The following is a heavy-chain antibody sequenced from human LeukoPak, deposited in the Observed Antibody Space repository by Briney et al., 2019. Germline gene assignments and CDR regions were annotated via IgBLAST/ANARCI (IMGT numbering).Heavy chain of an antibody. Sequence: GASVGVSCKASEYTFTRYYMHWVRQAPGQGLEWMGWINPFKASNNYEQEFQGRVTMTRDTSISTAYVELTRMRSDDTAVYYRARDNGDYCFDYWGQGTLVTVSP. CDR2: INPFKASN. D-gene: IGHD4-17*01. J-gene: IGHJ4*02. CDR3: ARDNGDYCFDY. CDR1: EYTFTRYY. V-gene: IGHV1-2*02.